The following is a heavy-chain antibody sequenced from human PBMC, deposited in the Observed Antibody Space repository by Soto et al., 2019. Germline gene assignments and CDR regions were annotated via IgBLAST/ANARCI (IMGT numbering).Heavy chain of an antibody. Sequence: GESLKISCKGSGYSFTNCWIGWVRQMPGKGLEWMGLMYPGDSDSRYNPSFQGQVTISADKSISTAYLQWISLKASDSAMYYCARGVGGSLGGGPGMDVWGQGTTVTVSS. J-gene: IGHJ6*02. CDR3: ARGVGGSLGGGPGMDV. CDR1: GYSFTNCW. D-gene: IGHD2-15*01. V-gene: IGHV5-51*01. CDR2: MYPGDSDS.